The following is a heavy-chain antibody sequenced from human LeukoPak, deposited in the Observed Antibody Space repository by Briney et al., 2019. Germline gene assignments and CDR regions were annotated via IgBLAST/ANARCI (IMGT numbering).Heavy chain of an antibody. Sequence: GASVKVSCKASGYTFTSYGISWVRQAPGQGLEWMGGIIPIFGTANYAQKFQGRVTITADESTSTAYMELSSLRSEDTAVYYCARGGVVAALGGWFDPWGQGTLVTVSS. V-gene: IGHV1-69*13. CDR1: GYTFTSYG. CDR3: ARGGVVAALGGWFDP. CDR2: IIPIFGTA. D-gene: IGHD2-15*01. J-gene: IGHJ5*02.